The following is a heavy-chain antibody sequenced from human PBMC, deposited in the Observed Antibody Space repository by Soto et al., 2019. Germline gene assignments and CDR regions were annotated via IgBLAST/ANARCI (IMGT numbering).Heavy chain of an antibody. J-gene: IGHJ5*02. CDR2: ISYDGSNK. CDR1: GFTFSSYG. Sequence: QVQLVESGGGVVQPGRSLRLSCAASGFTFSSYGMHWFRQAPGKGLEWVAVISYDGSNKYYADSVKGRFTISRDNSKNTLYLQMNSLRAEDTAVYYCAKDSANSSSWVFGWFDPWGQGSLVTVSS. CDR3: AKDSANSSSWVFGWFDP. D-gene: IGHD6-13*01. V-gene: IGHV3-30*18.